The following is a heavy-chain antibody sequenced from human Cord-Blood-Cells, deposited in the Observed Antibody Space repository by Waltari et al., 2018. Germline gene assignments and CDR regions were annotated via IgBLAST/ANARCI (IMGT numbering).Heavy chain of an antibody. Sequence: QVQLQQWGAGLLKPSETLSLTCAVYGGSFSGYYWSWTRQPPGTGLEWIGEINHSGSTNYNPSLKSRVTISVDTSKNQFSLKLSSVTAADTAVYYCARGAIAAAGTPYQPRLFDYWGQGTLVTVSS. J-gene: IGHJ4*02. V-gene: IGHV4-34*01. D-gene: IGHD6-13*01. CDR2: INHSGST. CDR1: GGSFSGYY. CDR3: ARGAIAAAGTPYQPRLFDY.